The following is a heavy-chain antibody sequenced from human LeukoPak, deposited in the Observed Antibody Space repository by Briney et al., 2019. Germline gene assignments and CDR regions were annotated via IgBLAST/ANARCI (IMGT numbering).Heavy chain of an antibody. V-gene: IGHV1-18*01. CDR2: ISADNGNT. CDR1: GYTFTNYG. J-gene: IGHJ4*02. D-gene: IGHD4-11*01. Sequence: ASVKVSCKTSGYTFTNYGINWVRQAPGQGLEWMGWISADNGNTNFGQKVKDRVTLTTDTSTTTAYMELRSLRSDDTAVYYCASGYSNYPPSLFDYWGQGTLVTVSS. CDR3: ASGYSNYPPSLFDY.